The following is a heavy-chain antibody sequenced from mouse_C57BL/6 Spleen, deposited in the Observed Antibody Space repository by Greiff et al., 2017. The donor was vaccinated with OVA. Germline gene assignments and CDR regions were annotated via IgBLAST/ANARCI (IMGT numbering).Heavy chain of an antibody. J-gene: IGHJ1*03. Sequence: QVQLQQSGAELVRPGASVKVSCKASGYAFTNYLIEWVKQRPGQGLEWIGVINPGSGGTNYNEKFKGKATLTADKSSSTAYMQLSSLTSEDSAVYFCAGYYGSSYGYFDVWGTGTTVTVSS. CDR2: INPGSGGT. CDR3: AGYYGSSYGYFDV. D-gene: IGHD1-1*01. CDR1: GYAFTNYL. V-gene: IGHV1-54*01.